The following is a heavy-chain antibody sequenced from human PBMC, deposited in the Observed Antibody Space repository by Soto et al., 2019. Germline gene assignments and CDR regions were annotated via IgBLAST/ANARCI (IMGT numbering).Heavy chain of an antibody. D-gene: IGHD4-17*01. CDR1: GFSLSTNGVG. J-gene: IGHJ4*02. CDR2: IYWNGDQ. Sequence: QLTLKESGTTLVKPTQTLTLTCTFSGFSLSTNGVGVAWIRQPPGKVLEWLGLIYWNGDQRYSPSLKNRLAITKNTSRNQVVLTMTNVDPVDTATYYCAYRQDYGANHFYYWGQGPLFTVSS. CDR3: AYRQDYGANHFYY. V-gene: IGHV2-5*01.